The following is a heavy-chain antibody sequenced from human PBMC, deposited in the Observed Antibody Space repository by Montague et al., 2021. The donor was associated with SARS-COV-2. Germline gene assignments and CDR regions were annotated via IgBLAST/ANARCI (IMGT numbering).Heavy chain of an antibody. D-gene: IGHD4-17*01. CDR2: IYNSGTT. CDR1: GDSTSCPNCY. CDR3: ARHRNYGDHSLDNWFHP. Sequence: TLSLTCTVSGDSTSCPNCYWGWIRQAPGKGLDWIGTIYNSGTTYYNPSLKSRLTISIDTSKNQFSLKLTSVTAADTAVYYCARHRNYGDHSLDNWFHPWGQGTLVTVSS. J-gene: IGHJ5*02. V-gene: IGHV4-39*01.